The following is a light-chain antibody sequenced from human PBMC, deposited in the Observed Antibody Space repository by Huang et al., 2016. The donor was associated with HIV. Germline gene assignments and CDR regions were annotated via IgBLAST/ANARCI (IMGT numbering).Light chain of an antibody. V-gene: IGKV3-15*01. Sequence: ENLMTQSPSTLSVSPGESATLSCRASQSVFKNLAWYQQKPGQAPKRLIYGSSTRAAGIPARFSGSGSETDFTLTISSLQSEDFAVYYCQQYNTSPRTFGQGTKVEV. CDR1: QSVFKN. CDR3: QQYNTSPRT. CDR2: GSS. J-gene: IGKJ1*01.